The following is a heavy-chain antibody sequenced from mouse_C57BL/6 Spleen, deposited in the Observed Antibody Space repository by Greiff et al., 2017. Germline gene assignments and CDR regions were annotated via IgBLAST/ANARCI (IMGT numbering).Heavy chain of an antibody. D-gene: IGHD2-12*01. CDR1: GYTFTSYC. V-gene: IGHV1-64*01. Sequence: QVQLQQPGAELVKPGASVKLSCKASGYTFTSYCMHWVKQRPGQGLEWIGMIHPNSGSTNYNEKFKSKATLTVDNSSSTAYMQLSSLTSEDSAVCYCARANYSDSVLDDWGQGTTLTVSS. CDR3: ARANYSDSVLDD. CDR2: IHPNSGST. J-gene: IGHJ2*01.